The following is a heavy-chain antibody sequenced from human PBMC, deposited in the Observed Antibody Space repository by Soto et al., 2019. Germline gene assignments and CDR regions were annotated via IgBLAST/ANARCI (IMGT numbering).Heavy chain of an antibody. Sequence: VQLVESGGGVVQPGRSLRLSCAASGFTFSSYAMHWVRQAPGKGLEWVAVISYDGSNKYYADSVKGRFTISRDNSKNTLYLQMNSLRAEDTAVYYCARGVHVAVAGRGIDYWGQGTLVTVSS. CDR3: ARGVHVAVAGRGIDY. V-gene: IGHV3-30-3*01. CDR1: GFTFSSYA. J-gene: IGHJ4*02. CDR2: ISYDGSNK. D-gene: IGHD6-19*01.